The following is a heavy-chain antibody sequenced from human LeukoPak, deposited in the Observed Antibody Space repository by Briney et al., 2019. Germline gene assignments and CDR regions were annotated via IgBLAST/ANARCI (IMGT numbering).Heavy chain of an antibody. CDR1: GFNG. D-gene: IGHD1-26*01. J-gene: IGHJ4*02. CDR3: ATDGGKWELLFDY. Sequence: GGPLRLSCAVSGFNGMHWVRQAPGKGLEWVAFMQYDGSDKSYADSVKGRFTISRDNSKNTLYLQMNSLRPEDTAVYYCATDGGKWELLFDYWGQGTLVTVSS. V-gene: IGHV3-30*02. CDR2: MQYDGSDK.